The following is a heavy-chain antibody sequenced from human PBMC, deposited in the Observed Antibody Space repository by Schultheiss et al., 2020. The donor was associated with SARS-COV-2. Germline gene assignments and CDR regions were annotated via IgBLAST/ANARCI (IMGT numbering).Heavy chain of an antibody. CDR1: GFTFSSYA. D-gene: IGHD6-13*01. V-gene: IGHV3-23*01. J-gene: IGHJ3*02. CDR3: AKPDSWYNAFDI. CDR2: ISGSGCST. Sequence: GGSLRLSCAASGFTFSSYAMSWVRQAPGKGLEWVSAISGSGCSTYYADSVKGRFTISRDNSKNTLYLQMNSLRAEDTAVYYCAKPDSWYNAFDIWGQGTMVTVSS.